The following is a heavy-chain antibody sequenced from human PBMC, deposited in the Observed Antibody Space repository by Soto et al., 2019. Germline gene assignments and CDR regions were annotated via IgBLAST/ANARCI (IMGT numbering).Heavy chain of an antibody. J-gene: IGHJ4*02. CDR2: INAGNGVT. Sequence: GASVKVSCKSSGYTFTTYAMHWVRQAPGQRLEWMGWINAGNGVTKYSQKFQGRVTMTRDTSARTAYMELSSLRSEDTAVYYCARSFGSSTNCYRPFDYWGPGTLVTVSS. V-gene: IGHV1-3*01. CDR1: GYTFTTYA. D-gene: IGHD2-2*01. CDR3: ARSFGSSTNCYRPFDY.